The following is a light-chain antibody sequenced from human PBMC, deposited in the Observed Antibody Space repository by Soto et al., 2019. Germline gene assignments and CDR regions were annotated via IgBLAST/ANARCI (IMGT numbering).Light chain of an antibody. CDR1: QSISSW. CDR3: QQYESYPVT. Sequence: DSQMTQSPATLSASVGDTVTITCRTSQSISSWLAWYQQKPGKAPKILIYKASNLQSGVPSIFSGSGSGTEFTLTISSLQPDDFGSYYCQQYESYPVTFGGGTTVEIK. J-gene: IGKJ4*01. CDR2: KAS. V-gene: IGKV1-5*03.